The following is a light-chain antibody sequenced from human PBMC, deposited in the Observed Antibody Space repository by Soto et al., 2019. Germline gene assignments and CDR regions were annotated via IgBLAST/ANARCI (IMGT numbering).Light chain of an antibody. CDR1: SSDVGGYNY. J-gene: IGLJ1*01. Sequence: QSVLTQPPSASGSPGQSVTISCTGTSSDVGGYNYVSWYQQYPGKAPKLMIFEVSKRPSGVPDRFSGSRSGNTASLTVSGLQTEEEADYYCSSYAGGNEVFGTGTKVTVL. CDR2: EVS. CDR3: SSYAGGNEV. V-gene: IGLV2-8*01.